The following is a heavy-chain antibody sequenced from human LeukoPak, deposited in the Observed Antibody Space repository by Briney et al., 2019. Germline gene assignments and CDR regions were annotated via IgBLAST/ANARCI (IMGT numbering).Heavy chain of an antibody. D-gene: IGHD3-22*01. CDR1: GFTFSSYS. Sequence: PGGSLRLSCAASGFTFSSYSMNWVRQAPGKGLEWVSSISSSSSYIYYADSVKGRFTISRDNAKNSLYLQMNSLRAEDTAVYYCARDYDSSGYHLGYFDYWGQGTLVTVSS. J-gene: IGHJ4*02. CDR2: ISSSSSYI. CDR3: ARDYDSSGYHLGYFDY. V-gene: IGHV3-21*04.